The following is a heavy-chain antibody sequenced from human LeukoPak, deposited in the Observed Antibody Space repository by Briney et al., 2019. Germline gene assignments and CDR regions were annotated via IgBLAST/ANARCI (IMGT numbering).Heavy chain of an antibody. V-gene: IGHV4-61*02. D-gene: IGHD3-3*01. J-gene: IGHJ4*02. Sequence: SETLSLTCTVSGGSISSGSYYWSWIRQPAGKGLEWIGRIYTSGSTNYNPSLKSRVTISVDTSKNQFSLKLSSVTAADTVVYYCARSTYYDFWSGYFDYWGQGTLVTVSS. CDR1: GGSISSGSYY. CDR2: IYTSGST. CDR3: ARSTYYDFWSGYFDY.